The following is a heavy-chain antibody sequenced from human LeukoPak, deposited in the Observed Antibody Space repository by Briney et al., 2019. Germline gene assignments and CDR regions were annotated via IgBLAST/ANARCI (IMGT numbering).Heavy chain of an antibody. V-gene: IGHV4-59*08. D-gene: IGHD1-26*01. CDR3: ARRRVGAISSYNWFDP. Sequence: SETLSLTCTVSGGSISSYYWSWIRQPPGKGLEWIGYIYYTGSTNYNPSLKSRVTISIDTSKNQFSLKLNSVTAAGTAVYYCARRRVGAISSYNWFDPWGRETLVTFPS. J-gene: IGHJ5*02. CDR1: GGSISSYY. CDR2: IYYTGST.